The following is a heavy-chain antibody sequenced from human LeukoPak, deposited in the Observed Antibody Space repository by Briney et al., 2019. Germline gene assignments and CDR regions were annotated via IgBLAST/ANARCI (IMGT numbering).Heavy chain of an antibody. CDR1: GVSTTNGIYY. Sequence: PSETLSLTRIVSGVSTTNGIYYWAWIRQSPGKGLEWIGSVHNVGSTYYNLSLRSRVTMSIDTSKNQFSLRLNSVTAADTAVYYCARHAEYNSGWHFYLDHWGQGILVTVSS. D-gene: IGHD6-19*01. CDR2: VHNVGST. CDR3: ARHAEYNSGWHFYLDH. V-gene: IGHV4-39*01. J-gene: IGHJ4*02.